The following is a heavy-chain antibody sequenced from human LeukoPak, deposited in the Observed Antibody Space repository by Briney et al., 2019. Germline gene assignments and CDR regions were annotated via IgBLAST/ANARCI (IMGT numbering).Heavy chain of an antibody. CDR3: VRGWRNMDV. CDR2: VNNNGGTT. D-gene: IGHD5-24*01. Sequence: GGSLRLSCSASGFILTSYPMHWVRRAPGKGLEYVAVVNNNGGTTYYADSVKGRFTISRDNSKNTLYLQTSSLRPEDTAVYYCVRGWRNMDVWGQGTTVTVSS. J-gene: IGHJ6*02. CDR1: GFILTSYP. V-gene: IGHV3-64D*06.